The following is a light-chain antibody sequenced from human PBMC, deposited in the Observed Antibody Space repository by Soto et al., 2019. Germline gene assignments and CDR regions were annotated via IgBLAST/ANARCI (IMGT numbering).Light chain of an antibody. CDR2: KAS. CDR3: MQGTHWPPT. CDR1: QSLVYSDGNGY. Sequence: DVVMTQSPLSLPVTLGQPASISCWSSQSLVYSDGNGYLNWFQQRPGQSPRRLIYKASNRDSGVPERFGGSGAGTDFTLQISRVEAEDVGVYYCMQGTHWPPTFGRGTRVEIK. V-gene: IGKV2-30*01. J-gene: IGKJ1*01.